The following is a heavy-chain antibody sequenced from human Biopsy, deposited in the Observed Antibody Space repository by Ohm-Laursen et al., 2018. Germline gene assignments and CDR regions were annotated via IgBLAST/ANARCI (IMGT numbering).Heavy chain of an antibody. CDR2: INHSGRT. CDR3: VRGVDYYDPYHYYALDV. Sequence: SETPSLTCAVYGESFNGYYWSWIRQTPGKGLEWIGEINHSGRTNYNPSLKSRVTISVDTSKNQFSLKVRPVTAADTAVYYCVRGVDYYDPYHYYALDVWGQGTTVTVSS. V-gene: IGHV4-34*01. CDR1: GESFNGYY. D-gene: IGHD3-22*01. J-gene: IGHJ6*02.